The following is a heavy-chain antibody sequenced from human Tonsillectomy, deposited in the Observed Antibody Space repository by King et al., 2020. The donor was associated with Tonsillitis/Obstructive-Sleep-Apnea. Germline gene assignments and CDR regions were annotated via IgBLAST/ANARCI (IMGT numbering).Heavy chain of an antibody. D-gene: IGHD2-2*01. Sequence: VQLVESGGGLVQPGGSLRLSCAASGFTFSTYAMTWVRQAPGKGLEWVSAISGSGGSTYYADSVKGRFTISRDNSKNTLYLQVDSLRAEDTAVYYCAKDVYCSTTSCQGGWVPFDYWGQGTLVTVSS. CDR1: GFTFSTYA. J-gene: IGHJ4*02. V-gene: IGHV3-23*04. CDR2: ISGSGGST. CDR3: AKDVYCSTTSCQGGWVPFDY.